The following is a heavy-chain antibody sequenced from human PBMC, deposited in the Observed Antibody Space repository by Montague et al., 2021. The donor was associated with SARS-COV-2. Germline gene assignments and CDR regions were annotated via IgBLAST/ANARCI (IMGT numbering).Heavy chain of an antibody. CDR2: IYYSGST. V-gene: IGHV4-39*01. CDR3: ARGLMSGSYYLGLDY. J-gene: IGHJ4*02. D-gene: IGHD1-26*01. Sequence: SETLSLTCTVSGGSISSSSYYWGWIRQPPGKGLEWIGSIYYSGSTYYNPSLKSRVTISVDTSKNQFSLKLSSVTAADTAVYYCARGLMSGSYYLGLDYWGQGTLVTVS. CDR1: GGSISSSSYY.